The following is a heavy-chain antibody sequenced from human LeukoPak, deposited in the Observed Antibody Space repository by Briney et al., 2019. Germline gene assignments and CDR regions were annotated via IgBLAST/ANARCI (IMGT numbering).Heavy chain of an antibody. CDR1: GFPLSLYG. J-gene: IGHJ4*02. D-gene: IGHD1-26*01. V-gene: IGHV3-30*02. CDR2: IRYGGSAQ. CDR3: AKALSGSPPKPFDY. Sequence: GGPLSLPCVASGFPLSLYGMHWLRQAPGKGLEWVAFIRYGGSAQYYAESGKGRFTNSRDNSKNTLYLLMNSLRAEDTAVYYCAKALSGSPPKPFDYWGQGTLVTVSS.